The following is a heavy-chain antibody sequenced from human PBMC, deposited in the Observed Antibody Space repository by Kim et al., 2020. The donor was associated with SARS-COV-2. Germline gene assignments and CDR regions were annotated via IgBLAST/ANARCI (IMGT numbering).Heavy chain of an antibody. CDR2: ISYDGSNK. V-gene: IGHV3-30*18. D-gene: IGHD6-19*01. CDR1: GFTFSSYG. Sequence: GGSLRLSCAASGFTFSSYGMHWVRQAPGKGLEWVAVISYDGSNKYYADSVKGRFTISRDNSKNTLYLQMNSLRAEDTAVYYCAKVSVDGNFDYWGQGTLVTVSS. J-gene: IGHJ4*02. CDR3: AKVSVDGNFDY.